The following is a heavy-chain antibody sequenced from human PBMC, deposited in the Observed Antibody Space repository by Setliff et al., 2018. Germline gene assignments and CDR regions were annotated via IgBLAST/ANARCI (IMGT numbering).Heavy chain of an antibody. J-gene: IGHJ6*04. V-gene: IGHV4-39*07. CDR1: GGSISSSSYF. Sequence: SETLSLTCTVSGGSISSSSYFWGWIRQPPGKGLEWIGSIYYSGSTYYNPSLKSRVTISVDTSKNQFSLKLSSVTAADTAVYYCAREVGYYDSSGYPDVWGKGTTVTVSS. CDR2: IYYSGST. D-gene: IGHD3-22*01. CDR3: AREVGYYDSSGYPDV.